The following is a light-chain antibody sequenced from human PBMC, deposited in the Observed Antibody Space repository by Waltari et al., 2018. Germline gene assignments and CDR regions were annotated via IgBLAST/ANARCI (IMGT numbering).Light chain of an antibody. J-gene: IGKJ1*01. CDR2: GAS. CDR1: QSVRGS. V-gene: IGKV3-20*01. CDR3: QHYVRLPAT. Sequence: IVLTQSPGTLSLSPGERAPLSCRASQSVRGSLAWYQHKAGQAARLLIYGASSRATGIPDRFSGGGSGTDFSLTISRLEPEDFAVYYCQHYVRLPATFGQGTKVEI.